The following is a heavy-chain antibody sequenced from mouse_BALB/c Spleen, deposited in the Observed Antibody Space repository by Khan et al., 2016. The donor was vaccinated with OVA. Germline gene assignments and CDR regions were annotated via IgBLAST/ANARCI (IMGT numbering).Heavy chain of an antibody. J-gene: IGHJ3*01. CDR1: GYTFTTYT. D-gene: IGHD1-2*01. CDR2: IIPSNDYT. CDR3: VRAGKYKGSDGRFDY. Sequence: VQLQQSGAELARPGASVKMSCKASGYTFTTYTIHWVKQRPGQGLEWIGYIIPSNDYTNYNQKFKGRATLTADKSSSTAYMQLSSLTSDDSAVYYYVRAGKYKGSDGRFDYRDHGGLVT. V-gene: IGHV1-4*01.